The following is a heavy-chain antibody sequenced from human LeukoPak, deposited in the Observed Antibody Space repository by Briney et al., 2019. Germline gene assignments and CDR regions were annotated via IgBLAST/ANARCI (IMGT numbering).Heavy chain of an antibody. J-gene: IGHJ4*02. Sequence: GGSLRLTCAASGFTFADYAMHWVRQTPGKGLEWVSGISWNSGNIDYADSVKGRFTISRDNAKNSLYLQMNSLRAEDTALYYCAKGRGYNYGYIFGYFDYWGQGTLVTVSS. CDR3: AKGRGYNYGYIFGYFDY. V-gene: IGHV3-9*01. CDR2: ISWNSGNI. D-gene: IGHD5-18*01. CDR1: GFTFADYA.